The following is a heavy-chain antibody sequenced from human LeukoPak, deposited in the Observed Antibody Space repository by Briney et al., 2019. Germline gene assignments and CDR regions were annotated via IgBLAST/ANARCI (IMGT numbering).Heavy chain of an antibody. CDR1: GYSFTTYW. J-gene: IGHJ4*02. V-gene: IGHV5-51*01. Sequence: LGESLKISCQGSGYSFTTYWIGWVRQMPGEGLEWMGIIYPGDSDTRYSPAFQGQVTISADKSINTAYLQWSSLKASDTAMYYCARRHSGYDSWGQGTLVTVSS. CDR2: IYPGDSDT. D-gene: IGHD5-12*01. CDR3: ARRHSGYDS.